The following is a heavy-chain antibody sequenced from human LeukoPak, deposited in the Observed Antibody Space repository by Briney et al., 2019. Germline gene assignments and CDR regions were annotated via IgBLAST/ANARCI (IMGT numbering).Heavy chain of an antibody. CDR3: ARNNGMDV. V-gene: IGHV3-7*03. J-gene: IGHJ6*02. CDR2: VNRDGSET. Sequence: GGSLRLSCAASGFALSSHWMTWVRQVPGRGPEWVANVNRDGSETYYLDSVKGRFTISKDNAKNSLYLQMNSLRAEDTALYHCARNNGMDVWGQGTTAIVSS. CDR1: GFALSSHW.